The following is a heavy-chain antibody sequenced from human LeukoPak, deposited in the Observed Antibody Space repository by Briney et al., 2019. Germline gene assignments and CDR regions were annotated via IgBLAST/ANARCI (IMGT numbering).Heavy chain of an antibody. V-gene: IGHV1-69*13. CDR1: GGTFSSYA. CDR2: IIPIFGTA. CDR3: ASSGSGSYYLYYFDY. Sequence: SVKVSCKASGGTFSSYAISWVRQAPGQGLEWMGGIIPIFGTANYAQKFQGRVTITADESTSTAYMELSSLRSEDTAVYYCASSGSGSYYLYYFDYWGQGTLVTVSS. J-gene: IGHJ4*02. D-gene: IGHD3-10*01.